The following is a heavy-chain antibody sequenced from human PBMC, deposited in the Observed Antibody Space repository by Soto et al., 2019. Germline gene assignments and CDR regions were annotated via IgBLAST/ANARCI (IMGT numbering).Heavy chain of an antibody. CDR2: INAGNGDT. D-gene: IGHD6-19*01. J-gene: IGHJ4*02. V-gene: IGHV1-3*01. Sequence: QVQLVQSGAEVKKPGASVKVSCKASGYTFTNYAIHWVRQAPGQRLEWMGWINAGNGDTHYSQKFQDRLSITRDTYXRIAYMDLSSLTSDDTTVYFWARDGVTESSGWYDYWGQGTLVSVSS. CDR3: ARDGVTESSGWYDY. CDR1: GYTFTNYA.